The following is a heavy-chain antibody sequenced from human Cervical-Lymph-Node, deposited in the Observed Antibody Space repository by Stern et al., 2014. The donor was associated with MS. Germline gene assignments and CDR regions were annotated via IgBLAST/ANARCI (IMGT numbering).Heavy chain of an antibody. CDR1: GFSLSTSGMC. D-gene: IGHD6-19*01. V-gene: IGHV2-70*01. J-gene: IGHJ6*02. CDR2: IYLDDDK. Sequence: HVTLRESGPSLVKPTQTLTLTCTFSGFSLSTSGMCVSWIRQPPGKALQWLALIYLDDDKYYSTSLKTRLTISKDTSKNQVVLTMTNMDPVDTATYYCARNPIAVANTYYYYGMDVWGQGTTVTVSS. CDR3: ARNPIAVANTYYYYGMDV.